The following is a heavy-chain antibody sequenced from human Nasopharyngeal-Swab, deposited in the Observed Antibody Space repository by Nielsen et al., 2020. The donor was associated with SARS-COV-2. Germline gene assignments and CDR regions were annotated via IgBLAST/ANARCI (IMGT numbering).Heavy chain of an antibody. CDR2: ISYDGSSK. CDR1: GFTFSSYA. CDR3: ARDLRWLQFPAGGGDY. D-gene: IGHD5-24*01. J-gene: IGHJ4*02. Sequence: GGSLRLSCAASGFTFSSYAMHWVRQAPGKGLEWVAVISYDGSSKYYADSVKGRFTISRDNSKNTLYLQMNSLRAEDTAVYYCARDLRWLQFPAGGGDYWGQGTLVTVSS. V-gene: IGHV3-30*04.